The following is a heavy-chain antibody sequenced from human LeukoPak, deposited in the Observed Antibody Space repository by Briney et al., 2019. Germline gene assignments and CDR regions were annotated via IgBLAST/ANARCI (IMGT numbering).Heavy chain of an antibody. CDR3: ARGRRGVVVVAATLPVDYYYYMDV. Sequence: SETLSLTCAVYGGSFSGYYWSWIRQPPGKGLEWIGEINHSGSTNYNPSLKSRVTISVDTSKNQFSLKLSSVTAADTAVYYCARGRRGVVVVAATLPVDYYYYMDVWGKGTTVTISS. CDR2: INHSGST. J-gene: IGHJ6*03. D-gene: IGHD2-15*01. CDR1: GGSFSGYY. V-gene: IGHV4-34*01.